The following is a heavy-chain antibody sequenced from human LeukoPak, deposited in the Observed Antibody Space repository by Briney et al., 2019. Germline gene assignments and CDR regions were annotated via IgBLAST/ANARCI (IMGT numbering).Heavy chain of an antibody. J-gene: IGHJ5*02. V-gene: IGHV4-39*01. CDR3: ARHASYGDKFDP. D-gene: IGHD4-17*01. CDR2: LYFSGNT. Sequence: SETLSLTCTVSGGSISSSGYYWGWIRQPPGKGLEWIGSLYFSGNTYYNPSLKSRATISVDTPKNHFFLKLSSVTAADTAVYYCARHASYGDKFDPWGQGTLVTVSS. CDR1: GGSISSSGYY.